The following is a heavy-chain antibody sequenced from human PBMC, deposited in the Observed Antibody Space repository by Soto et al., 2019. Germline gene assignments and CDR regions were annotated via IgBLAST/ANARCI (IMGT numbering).Heavy chain of an antibody. CDR2: INPSGGST. CDR1: GYTFTIYY. CDR3: ARSDYDSSGYSRMSGYYYYYGLDV. V-gene: IGHV1-46*01. D-gene: IGHD3-22*01. J-gene: IGHJ6*02. Sequence: ASVKVSCKASGYTFTIYYIHWVRQAPGQGLEWMGLINPSGGSTSYAQKFQGRVTMTGDTATTTVYMELSSLRTEDTAVYYCARSDYDSSGYSRMSGYYYYYGLDVWGQGTTVTVSS.